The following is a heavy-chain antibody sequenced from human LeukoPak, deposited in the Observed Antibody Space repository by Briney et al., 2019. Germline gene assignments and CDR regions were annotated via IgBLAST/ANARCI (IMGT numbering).Heavy chain of an antibody. D-gene: IGHD1-26*01. Sequence: SETLSLTCAVYGGSFSGYYWSWIRQPPGKGLEWIGEINHSGSTNYNPSLKSRVTISVDTSKNQFSLKLSSVTAADTSVYYCARRRVGATFYYYYYMDVWGKGTTVTVSS. J-gene: IGHJ6*03. CDR3: ARRRVGATFYYYYYMDV. CDR2: INHSGST. CDR1: GGSFSGYY. V-gene: IGHV4-34*01.